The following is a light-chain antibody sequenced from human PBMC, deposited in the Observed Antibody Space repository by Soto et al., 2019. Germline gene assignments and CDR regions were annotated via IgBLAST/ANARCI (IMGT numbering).Light chain of an antibody. V-gene: IGKV1-5*03. CDR2: QAS. J-gene: IGKJ4*01. CDR3: QQYNAYSLT. Sequence: DIQMTQSPSTLSASVGDRVTITCRASQSLNSELAWYQQKPGKAPKLLIYQASSLKGGVPSRFTGTGSGTEVTLTISSLQPDDSATYYCQQYNAYSLTFGGGTKVEIK. CDR1: QSLNSE.